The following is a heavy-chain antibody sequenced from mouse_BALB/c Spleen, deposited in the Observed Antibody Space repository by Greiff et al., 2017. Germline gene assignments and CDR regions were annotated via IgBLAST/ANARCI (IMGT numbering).Heavy chain of an antibody. CDR3: ARHPYGSSPYWYFDV. D-gene: IGHD1-1*01. CDR2: ISSGGSYT. Sequence: DVQLVESGGDLVKPGGSLKLSCAASGFTFSSYGMSWVRQTPDKRLEWVATISSGGSYTYYPDSVKGRFTISRDNAKNTLYLQMSSLKSEDTAMYYCARHPYGSSPYWYFDVWGAGTTVTVSS. V-gene: IGHV5-6*01. CDR1: GFTFSSYG. J-gene: IGHJ1*01.